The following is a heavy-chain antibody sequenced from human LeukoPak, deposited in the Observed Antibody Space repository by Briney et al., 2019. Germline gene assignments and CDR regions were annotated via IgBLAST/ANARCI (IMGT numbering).Heavy chain of an antibody. Sequence: GGSLRLSCAASGFTFSSYGMHWVRQAPGKGLEWVSYISSGSNTIYYGDSVKGRFTISRDNAKNSLYLQMNSLRAEDTAVYYCARGLRSSDDDYWGQGTLVTVSS. CDR1: GFTFSSYG. CDR3: ARGLRSSDDDY. CDR2: ISSGSNTI. J-gene: IGHJ4*02. V-gene: IGHV3-48*01. D-gene: IGHD3-10*01.